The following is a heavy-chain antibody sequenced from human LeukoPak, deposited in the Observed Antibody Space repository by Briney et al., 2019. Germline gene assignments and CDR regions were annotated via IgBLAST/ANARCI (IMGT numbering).Heavy chain of an antibody. V-gene: IGHV3-48*03. J-gene: IGHJ4*02. Sequence: GGSLRLSCVASGFIFNDYEMNWVRQAPGKGLEWVAYISGSGLSIYYADSAKGRFTISRDNAKNSLYLQMNGLRAEDTAVYYCARGVLNYWGQGTLVTVSS. CDR1: GFIFNDYE. CDR3: ARGVLNY. D-gene: IGHD2-8*01. CDR2: ISGSGLSI.